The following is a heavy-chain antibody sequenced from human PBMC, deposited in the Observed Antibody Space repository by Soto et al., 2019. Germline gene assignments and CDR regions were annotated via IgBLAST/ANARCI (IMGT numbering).Heavy chain of an antibody. J-gene: IGHJ4*02. V-gene: IGHV3-33*01. CDR3: ARVGYYDSSGYGPFDY. Sequence: GGSLRLSCAASGFTFSSYGMHWVRQAPGKGLEWVAVIWYDGSNKYYADSVKGRFTISRDNSKNTLYLQMNSLRAEDTAVYYCARVGYYDSSGYGPFDYWGQGTLVTV. D-gene: IGHD3-22*01. CDR2: IWYDGSNK. CDR1: GFTFSSYG.